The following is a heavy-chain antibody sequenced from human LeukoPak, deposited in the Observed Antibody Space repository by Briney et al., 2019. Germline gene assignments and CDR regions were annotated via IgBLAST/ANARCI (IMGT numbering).Heavy chain of an antibody. CDR3: ARGDGSFCDY. V-gene: IGHV1-8*03. D-gene: IGHD1-26*01. CDR1: GYTFTRYD. J-gene: IGHJ4*02. Sequence: GASVKVSCKASGYTFTRYDINWVRQATGQGLEWTGWMNPNSGNTGYAQKFQGRVTITRNTSISTAYMELSSLRSEDTAVYYCARGDGSFCDYWGQGTLVTVSS. CDR2: MNPNSGNT.